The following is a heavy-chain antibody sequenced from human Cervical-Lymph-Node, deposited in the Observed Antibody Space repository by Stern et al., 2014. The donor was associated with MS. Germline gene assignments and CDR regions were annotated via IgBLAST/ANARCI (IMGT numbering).Heavy chain of an antibody. CDR1: GFTFNNYD. D-gene: IGHD3-22*01. CDR2: ISSSSSDI. V-gene: IGHV3-21*01. J-gene: IGHJ4*02. CDR3: ARDFGNHYDSALGPD. Sequence: VQLVQSGGGLVKPGGSLRLSCAVSGFTFNNYDMNWVRQAPGKGLEWVSSISSSSSDIDYADSVKGRFTISRDNAKNSLYLQMNSLRVEDTAVYYCARDFGNHYDSALGPDWGQGTLVIVSS.